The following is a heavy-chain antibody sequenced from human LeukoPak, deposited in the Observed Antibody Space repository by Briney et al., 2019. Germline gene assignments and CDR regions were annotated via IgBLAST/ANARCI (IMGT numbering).Heavy chain of an antibody. V-gene: IGHV4-39*01. Sequence: SETLPLTCTVSGGSISSSSYYWGWIRQPPGKGLEWIGSIYYSGSTYYNPSLKSRVTISVDTSKNQFSLKLSSVTAADTAVYYCARVPYYYDGIDYWGQGTLVTVSS. CDR1: GGSISSSSYY. CDR3: ARVPYYYDGIDY. J-gene: IGHJ4*02. CDR2: IYYSGST. D-gene: IGHD3-22*01.